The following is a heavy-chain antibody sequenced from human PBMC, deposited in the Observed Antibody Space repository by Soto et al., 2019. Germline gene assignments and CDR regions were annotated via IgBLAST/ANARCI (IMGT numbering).Heavy chain of an antibody. CDR1: GGSISSYY. D-gene: IGHD3-22*01. V-gene: IGHV4-59*01. J-gene: IGHJ6*02. Sequence: SETLSLTCTVSGGSISSYYWSWIRQPPGKGLEWIGYIYYSGSTNYNPSLKSRVTISVDTSKNQFSLELRSLTSDDTGVYYCARGGYYDNAWEKLSYYGLDVWGQGTTVTVSS. CDR2: IYYSGST. CDR3: ARGGYYDNAWEKLSYYGLDV.